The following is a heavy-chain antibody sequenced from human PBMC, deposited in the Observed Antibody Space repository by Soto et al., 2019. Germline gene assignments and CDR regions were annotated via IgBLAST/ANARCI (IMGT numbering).Heavy chain of an antibody. D-gene: IGHD2-21*02. J-gene: IGHJ5*02. V-gene: IGHV4-61*01. CDR3: ARDQTEVTTGPHGCFGP. Sequence: SETLSLTCTVSGGSVRSSKYYWSWIRQPPGKGLEWIGYIDHSGSTNYNPSLKSRVTILVDMPKNQFSLKVRSVTAADPAVYYCARDQTEVTTGPHGCFGPWGQGTLVTVSS. CDR1: GGSVRSSKYY. CDR2: IDHSGST.